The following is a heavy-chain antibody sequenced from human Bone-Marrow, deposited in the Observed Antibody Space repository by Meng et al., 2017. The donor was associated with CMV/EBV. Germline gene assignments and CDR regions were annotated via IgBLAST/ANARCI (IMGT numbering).Heavy chain of an antibody. D-gene: IGHD6-13*01. J-gene: IGHJ4*02. CDR2: IISSGDRK. V-gene: IGHV3-11*01. CDR3: ARISCSSWLSFYFDY. Sequence: GGSLRLSCVASGFTFSDDYMSWIRQAPGKGLEWVSYIISSGDRKHYADSVKGRFTISRDNTKNSLYLQMNSLRAEDTAVYYCARISCSSWLSFYFDYWGQGALVTVSS. CDR1: GFTFSDDY.